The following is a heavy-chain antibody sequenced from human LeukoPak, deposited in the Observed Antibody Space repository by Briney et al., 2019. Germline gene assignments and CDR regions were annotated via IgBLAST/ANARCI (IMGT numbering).Heavy chain of an antibody. CDR2: ISGSGGST. V-gene: IGHV3-23*01. Sequence: GGSLRLSCAAYGFTFSSYAMSWVRQAPGKGLEWVSAISGSGGSTYYADSVKGRFTISRDNSKNTLYLQMNSLRAEDTAVYYCAKYAAAAGNCGMDVWGQGTTVTVSS. J-gene: IGHJ6*02. D-gene: IGHD6-13*01. CDR1: GFTFSSYA. CDR3: AKYAAAAGNCGMDV.